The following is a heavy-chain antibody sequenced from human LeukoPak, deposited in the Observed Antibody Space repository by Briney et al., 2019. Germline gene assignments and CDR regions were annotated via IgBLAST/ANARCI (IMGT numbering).Heavy chain of an antibody. J-gene: IGHJ4*02. CDR3: ATSIVGAHALYYFDY. V-gene: IGHV3-30*04. D-gene: IGHD1-26*01. CDR2: IPSDGSKK. Sequence: GGSLRLSCAASGFSFSSYAIHWVRQAPGKGLEWVAVIPSDGSKKYYADSVKGRFTISRDNSKNTLYLQMNSLRAEDTAVYYCATSIVGAHALYYFDYWGQGILVTVSS. CDR1: GFSFSSYA.